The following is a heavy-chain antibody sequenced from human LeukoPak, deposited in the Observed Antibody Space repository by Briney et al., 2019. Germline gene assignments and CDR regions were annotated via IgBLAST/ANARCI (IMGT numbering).Heavy chain of an antibody. J-gene: IGHJ4*02. V-gene: IGHV4-34*01. D-gene: IGHD6-19*01. CDR1: GGSFNDYY. CDR3: PRHIDNGWYAY. Sequence: SETLSLTCAVYGGSFNDYYWSWIRQPPGRGLEWMGEINHSGSTNYNPSLKSRVTMSVDRSRNQFSLKLDSVTAADTAVYYCPRHIDNGWYAYWGQGTLVTVSS. CDR2: INHSGST.